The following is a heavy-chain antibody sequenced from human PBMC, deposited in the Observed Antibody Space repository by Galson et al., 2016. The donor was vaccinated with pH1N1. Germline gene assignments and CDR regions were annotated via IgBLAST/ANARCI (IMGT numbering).Heavy chain of an antibody. CDR2: ISSSGSFI. CDR1: GFTFSDYN. D-gene: IGHD6-13*01. V-gene: IGHV3-21*01. J-gene: IGHJ4*02. CDR3: ARVVGMSSAPNDY. Sequence: SLRLSCAASGFTFSDYNMNWVRQAPGKGLEWVSSISSSGSFIYYADSLKGRVTISRDNAANSLFLQMNSLTPEDTAVYFCARVVGMSSAPNDYWGQGAPVIVSS.